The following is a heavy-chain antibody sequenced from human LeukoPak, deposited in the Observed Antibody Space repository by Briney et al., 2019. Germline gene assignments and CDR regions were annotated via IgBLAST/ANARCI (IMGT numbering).Heavy chain of an antibody. J-gene: IGHJ4*02. CDR3: TTVTHFYL. CDR2: IQHGGTT. Sequence: GGSLRLSCATSGFTFSGAWLSWVRQAQGKGLEWLGRIQHGGTTDYAAPVKGRSTISRDDSKATLYLQMNSLKTEDTAIYYCTTVTHFYLGGQGTLVTVSS. V-gene: IGHV3-15*01. CDR1: GFTFSGAW. D-gene: IGHD2-15*01.